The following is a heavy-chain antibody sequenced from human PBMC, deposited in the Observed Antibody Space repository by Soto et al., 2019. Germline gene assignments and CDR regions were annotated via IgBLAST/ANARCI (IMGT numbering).Heavy chain of an antibody. CDR3: ARSVMITFGGVTDQYYYGMDV. CDR2: IGTAGDT. CDR1: GFTFSSYD. J-gene: IGHJ6*02. Sequence: PGGSLRLSCAASGFTFSSYDMHWVRQATGKGLEWVSAIGTAGDTYYPGSVKGRFTISRENAKNSLYLQMNSLRAGDTAVYYCARSVMITFGGVTDQYYYGMDVWGQGTTVTVSS. D-gene: IGHD3-16*01. V-gene: IGHV3-13*04.